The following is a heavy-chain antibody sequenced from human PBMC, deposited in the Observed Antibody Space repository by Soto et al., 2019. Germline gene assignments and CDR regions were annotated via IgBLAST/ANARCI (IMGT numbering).Heavy chain of an antibody. V-gene: IGHV1-69*13. CDR2: IIPIFGTA. J-gene: IGHJ4*02. CDR3: ARDGYYYDSSGYHYYFAF. Sequence: SVKVSCEAWGVSFSSYARSWVRHAPGQGLEWMGGIIPIFGTANYAQKFQGRVTITADESTSTAYMELSSLRSEDTAVYYCARDGYYYDSSGYHYYFAFWGQGTLVTVSS. D-gene: IGHD3-22*01. CDR1: GVSFSSYA.